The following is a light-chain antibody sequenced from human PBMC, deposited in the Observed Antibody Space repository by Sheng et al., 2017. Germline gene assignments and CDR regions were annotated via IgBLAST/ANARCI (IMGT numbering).Light chain of an antibody. CDR2: DVG. V-gene: IGLV2-14*03. J-gene: IGLJ1*01. CDR1: GSDVGGYNY. Sequence: QSALTQPASVSGSPGQSITISCSGSGSDVGGYNYVSWYHHHPGKAPKLMLYDVGNRPSGVSDRFSGSKSGNTASLTISGLQAEDEADYYCSSYISSSTYVFGTGTKVTVL. CDR3: SSYISSSTYV.